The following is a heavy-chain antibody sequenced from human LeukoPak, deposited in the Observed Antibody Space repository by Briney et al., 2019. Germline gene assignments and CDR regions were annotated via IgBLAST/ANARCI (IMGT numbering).Heavy chain of an antibody. J-gene: IGHJ4*02. CDR3: ARTNYFDSSGYYFFDY. Sequence: SETLSLTCTVSGDSISSGDYYWSWIRQPAGKGLEWIGRISSSGSTNYNPSLKSRVTLSVDTSKNQFSLKLSSVTAADTAVYYCARTNYFDSSGYYFFDYWGQGTLVTVSS. CDR1: GDSISSGDYY. D-gene: IGHD3-22*01. CDR2: ISSSGST. V-gene: IGHV4-61*02.